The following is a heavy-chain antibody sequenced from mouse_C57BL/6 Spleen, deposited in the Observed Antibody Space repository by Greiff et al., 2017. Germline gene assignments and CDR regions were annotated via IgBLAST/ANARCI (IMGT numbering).Heavy chain of an antibody. J-gene: IGHJ4*01. CDR1: GFSFNPYA. CDR2: IRSKSNNYAT. V-gene: IGHV10-1*01. CDR3: VRHGGNYEGGAMDY. Sequence: EVMLVESGGGLVQPKGSLKLSCAASGFSFNPYAMNWVRQAPGKGLEWVARIRSKSNNYATYYADSVKDRFTISRDDSESMLYLQMNNLKTEDTAMYYCVRHGGNYEGGAMDYWGQGTSVTVSS. D-gene: IGHD2-1*01.